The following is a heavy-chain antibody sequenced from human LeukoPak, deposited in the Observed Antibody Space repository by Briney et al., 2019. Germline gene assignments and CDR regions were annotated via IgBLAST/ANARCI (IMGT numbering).Heavy chain of an antibody. CDR1: GFTFSSYG. CDR2: IRYDGSNK. V-gene: IGHV3-30*02. Sequence: GGSLRLSGAASGFTFSSYGIHWVRQAPGKGLEWVAFIRYDGSNKYYADSVKGRFSISRDNSKNTLYLQMNSLRVEDTAVYYCAKGYSSSFDWGQGTMVTVSS. CDR3: AKGYSSSFD. D-gene: IGHD6-13*01. J-gene: IGHJ3*01.